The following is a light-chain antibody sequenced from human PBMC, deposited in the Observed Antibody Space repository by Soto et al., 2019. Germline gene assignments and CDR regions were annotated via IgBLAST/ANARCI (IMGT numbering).Light chain of an antibody. CDR3: QQYHSYPPS. V-gene: IGKV1-16*02. J-gene: IGKJ1*01. CDR1: QDSSIH. Sequence: DIQMTQSPSSQSASVGDRVTIACRASQDSSIHLAWFQQKPGKAPKSLSFGASSLQSGVPSKFSGSGSGTDFTLTIDSLQPEDCATYYCQQYHSYPPSFGQGTKVEGK. CDR2: GAS.